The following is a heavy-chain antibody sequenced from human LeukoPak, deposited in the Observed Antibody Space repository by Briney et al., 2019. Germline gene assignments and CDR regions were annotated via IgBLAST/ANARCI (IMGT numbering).Heavy chain of an antibody. D-gene: IGHD6-19*01. Sequence: GASVKVSCKASGYTFTGYYMHWVRQAPGQGLEWMGRINPNSGGTNYAQKFRGRVTMTRDTSISTAYMELSRLRSDDTAVYYCAREYSSGWYEAFDIWGQGTMVTVSS. CDR2: INPNSGGT. CDR3: AREYSSGWYEAFDI. CDR1: GYTFTGYY. V-gene: IGHV1-2*06. J-gene: IGHJ3*02.